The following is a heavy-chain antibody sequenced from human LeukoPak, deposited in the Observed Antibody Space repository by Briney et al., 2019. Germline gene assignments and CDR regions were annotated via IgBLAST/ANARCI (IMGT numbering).Heavy chain of an antibody. CDR1: GGSFSGYY. Sequence: SETLSLTCAVYGGSFSGYYWSWIRQPPGKGLEWIGEINHSGSTNYNPSLKSRVTISVDTSKNQFSLKLSSVTAADTAVYYCARSGAYDSSGYSVLPIDYWRQGTLVTVSS. V-gene: IGHV4-34*01. J-gene: IGHJ4*02. CDR2: INHSGST. D-gene: IGHD3-22*01. CDR3: ARSGAYDSSGYSVLPIDY.